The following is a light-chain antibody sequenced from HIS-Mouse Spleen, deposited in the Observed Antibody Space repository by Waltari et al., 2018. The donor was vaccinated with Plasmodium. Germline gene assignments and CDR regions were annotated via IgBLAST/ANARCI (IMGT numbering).Light chain of an antibody. J-gene: IGLJ2*01. CDR3: QTWGTGMGV. CDR2: LNSDGSH. Sequence: QLVLTQSPSASASLGAPVKLPCTRTRGHSSYAIASQQQQPEKGPRYLMKLNSDGSHSKGDGIPDRFSGSSSGAERYLTISSLQSEDEADYYCQTWGTGMGVFGGGTKLTVL. CDR1: RGHSSYA. V-gene: IGLV4-69*01.